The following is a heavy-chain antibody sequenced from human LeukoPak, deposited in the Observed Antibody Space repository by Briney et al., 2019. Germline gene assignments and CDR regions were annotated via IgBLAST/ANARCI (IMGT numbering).Heavy chain of an antibody. D-gene: IGHD1-26*01. CDR2: ISSSSGYI. Sequence: GGSLRLSCAASGFTFSSYSMNWVRQAPGKGLEWVSSISSSSGYIYYADSVKGRFTISRDNAKNSLYLQMNSLRAEDTAVYYCARMDGSYSQNYFDYWGQGTLVTVSS. J-gene: IGHJ4*02. V-gene: IGHV3-21*01. CDR3: ARMDGSYSQNYFDY. CDR1: GFTFSSYS.